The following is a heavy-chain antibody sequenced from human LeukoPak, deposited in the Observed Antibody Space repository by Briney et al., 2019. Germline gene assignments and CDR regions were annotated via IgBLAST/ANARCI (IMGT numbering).Heavy chain of an antibody. CDR1: GFTFSSYW. CDR2: ISYDGSNR. Sequence: GGSLRLSCAASGFTFSSYWMSWVRQAPGKGLEWVAVISYDGSNRYYAESVKGRFTISRDNSKNTLYLQMNSLRAEDTAVYYCARDPYYYGSGSYYSRPGRGSYFDYWGQGTLVTVSS. V-gene: IGHV3-30-3*01. J-gene: IGHJ4*02. CDR3: ARDPYYYGSGSYYSRPGRGSYFDY. D-gene: IGHD3-10*01.